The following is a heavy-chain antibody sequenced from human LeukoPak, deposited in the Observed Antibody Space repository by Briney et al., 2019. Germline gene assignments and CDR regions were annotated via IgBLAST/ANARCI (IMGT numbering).Heavy chain of an antibody. CDR1: GYSISSGYY. Sequence: SETLSLTCAVSGYSISSGYYWGWLRQPPGTGLEWIGSIYQSGSTYYNPSLKRRVTIPVDTSKNQFSLKLSSVTAADTAVYYCARGSYYPYWGQGTLVTVSS. CDR2: IYQSGST. J-gene: IGHJ4*02. CDR3: ARGSYYPY. V-gene: IGHV4-38-2*01. D-gene: IGHD1-26*01.